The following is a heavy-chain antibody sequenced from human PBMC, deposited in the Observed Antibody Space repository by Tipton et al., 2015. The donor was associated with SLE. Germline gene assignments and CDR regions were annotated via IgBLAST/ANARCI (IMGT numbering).Heavy chain of an antibody. D-gene: IGHD6-13*01. V-gene: IGHV3-23*03. CDR1: GFTFSSYA. CDR2: IYSGGSST. J-gene: IGHJ4*02. Sequence: SLRLSCAASGFTFSSYAMSWVRQAPGKGLEWVSVIYSGGSSTYYADSVKDRFTISRDNSKNTLYLQMNSLRAEDTAVYYCAKDPYSSSWSSFDYWGQGTLVTVSS. CDR3: AKDPYSSSWSSFDY.